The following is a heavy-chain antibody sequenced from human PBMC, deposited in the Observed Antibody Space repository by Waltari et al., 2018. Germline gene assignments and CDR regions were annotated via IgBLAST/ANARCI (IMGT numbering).Heavy chain of an antibody. CDR3: ATYIGASVGTAAFDV. Sequence: QLQLQESGPRLVSPSDTLSLICRVCGVSIPTNRHYCAWIRQSPGQGLEWIGTVSYSGTTYISPSLKSRVSVSRDTSKNQVSLILGSVTAADMAVYYCATYIGASVGTAAFDVWGQGTMVTVSS. V-gene: IGHV4-39*01. CDR2: VSYSGTT. J-gene: IGHJ3*01. CDR1: GVSIPTNRHY. D-gene: IGHD5-12*01.